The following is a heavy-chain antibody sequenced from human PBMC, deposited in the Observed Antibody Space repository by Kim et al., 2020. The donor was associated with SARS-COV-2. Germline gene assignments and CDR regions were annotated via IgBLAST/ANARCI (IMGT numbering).Heavy chain of an antibody. CDR2: IVPFLDIT. CDR1: GGTFSTYT. D-gene: IGHD6-13*01. CDR3: ARDPGGLAAGTLDN. J-gene: IGHJ4*02. Sequence: SVKVSCKTSGGTFSTYTICWVRQAPGQGLEWLGRIVPFLDITNYAQKFQGRITITAVKSTNTAYMELSSLTSEDTAVYFCARDPGGLAAGTLDNWGQGALVIVSS. V-gene: IGHV1-69*04.